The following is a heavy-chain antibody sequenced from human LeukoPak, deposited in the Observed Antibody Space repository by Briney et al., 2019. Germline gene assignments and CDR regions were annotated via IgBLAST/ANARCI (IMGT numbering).Heavy chain of an antibody. J-gene: IGHJ3*02. CDR3: ARGLRCSGDSCYSRNRRPDAFDI. D-gene: IGHD2-15*01. V-gene: IGHV4-34*01. CDR2: INHSGST. Sequence: PSETLSLTCAVYGGSFSGYYWSWIRQPPGKGLEWIGEINHSGSTNYNPSLKSRVTISVDTSKNQFSLKLSSVTAADTAVYYCARGLRCSGDSCYSRNRRPDAFDIWGQGTMVTVSS. CDR1: GGSFSGYY.